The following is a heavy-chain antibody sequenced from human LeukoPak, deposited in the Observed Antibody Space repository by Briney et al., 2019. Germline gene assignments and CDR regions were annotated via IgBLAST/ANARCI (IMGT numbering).Heavy chain of an antibody. V-gene: IGHV1-8*01. CDR2: MNPSGGST. Sequence: ASVKVSCKASGYSFTSYDINWVRQATGQGLEWMGWMNPSGGSTSYAQKFQGRVTMTRDTSTSTVYMELSSLRSEDTAVYYCASFPSYYYDSSESAFDIWGQGTMVTVSS. J-gene: IGHJ3*02. D-gene: IGHD3-22*01. CDR1: GYSFTSYD. CDR3: ASFPSYYYDSSESAFDI.